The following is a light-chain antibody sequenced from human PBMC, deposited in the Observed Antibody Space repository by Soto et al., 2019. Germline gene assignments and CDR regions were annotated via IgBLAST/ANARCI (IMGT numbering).Light chain of an antibody. Sequence: ESVLTQSPGTLSLSPGERATLSYRATQSVTNNYFAWYQQKPGQSPRLLIYGVSSRATDIPDRFSGSGSGTDFTLTISRLEPEDFVMYFCQQYSSLPHTFGQGTKLEVK. CDR2: GVS. CDR3: QQYSSLPHT. CDR1: QSVTNNY. J-gene: IGKJ2*01. V-gene: IGKV3-20*01.